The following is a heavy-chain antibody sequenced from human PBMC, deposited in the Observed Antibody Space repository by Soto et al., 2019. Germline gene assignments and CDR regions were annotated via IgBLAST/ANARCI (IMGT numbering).Heavy chain of an antibody. CDR1: GFTFDDYA. D-gene: IGHD6-19*01. CDR2: ISWNSGSI. J-gene: IGHJ5*02. V-gene: IGHV3-9*01. Sequence: GGSLRLSCAASGFTFDDYAMHWVRQAPGKGLEWVSGISWNSGSIGYADSVKGRFTISRDNAKNSLYLQMNSLRAEDTALYYCAKARYSSPLVHVMSCWFDPWGQGTLVTVSS. CDR3: AKARYSSPLVHVMSCWFDP.